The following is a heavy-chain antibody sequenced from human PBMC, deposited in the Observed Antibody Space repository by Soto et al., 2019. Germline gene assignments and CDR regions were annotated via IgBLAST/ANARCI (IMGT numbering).Heavy chain of an antibody. CDR1: GYTFTSFG. Sequence: QPQLVQSGAEVKKPGASVTVSCKASGYTFTSFGITWVRHAPGQGLGWMAWISTYNGKTNYPQKLQARVTMTTDTSTSAANMALRRPRPYDTAGYYCARVVYGNNEGAACEMWGPGTRVTVSS. CDR3: ARVVYGNNEGAACEM. CDR2: ISTYNGKT. D-gene: IGHD3-10*01. V-gene: IGHV1-18*01. J-gene: IGHJ3*02.